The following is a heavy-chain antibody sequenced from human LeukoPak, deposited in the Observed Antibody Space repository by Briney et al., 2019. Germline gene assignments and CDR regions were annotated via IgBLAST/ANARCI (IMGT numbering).Heavy chain of an antibody. J-gene: IGHJ4*02. CDR2: IYSGGST. V-gene: IGHV3-66*02. Sequence: GGSLRLSCAASGFTVSSNYMSWVRQAPGKGLEWVSVIYSGGSTYYADSVKGRFTISRDNPKNTLYLQMNSLRAEDTAVYYCARAPVGATLDYWGQGTLVTVSS. CDR3: ARAPVGATLDY. CDR1: GFTVSSNY. D-gene: IGHD1-26*01.